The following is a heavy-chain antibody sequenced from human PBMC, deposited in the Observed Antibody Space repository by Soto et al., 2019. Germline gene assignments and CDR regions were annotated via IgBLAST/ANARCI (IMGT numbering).Heavy chain of an antibody. CDR1: GGSISSSDYY. D-gene: IGHD6-19*01. CDR2: IYYSGSA. V-gene: IGHV4-31*03. Sequence: QVQLQESGPGLVKPSQTLSLNCTVSGGSISSSDYYWSWIRQHPGKGLEWIGYIYYSGSADYNPSLKSRVTISLDTSKNQFSLKVTSVTAAVTAVYYCAREVSPNSRGWYTVMVRWFDHLGQGTLVTVSA. J-gene: IGHJ5*02. CDR3: AREVSPNSRGWYTVMVRWFDH.